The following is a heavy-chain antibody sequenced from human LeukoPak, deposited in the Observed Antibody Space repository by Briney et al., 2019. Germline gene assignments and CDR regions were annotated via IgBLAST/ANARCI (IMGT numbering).Heavy chain of an antibody. CDR2: INPSGGST. CDR3: ARAGIFDY. D-gene: IGHD3-10*01. V-gene: IGHV1-46*01. Sequence: ASVKVSCKSSGYTFTIYYIRWVRQAPGQGLEWMGIINPSGGSTSYAQKFQGRVTMTRDTSTSTVYMELSSLRSEDTAVYYCARAGIFDYWGQGTLVTVSS. CDR1: GYTFTIYY. J-gene: IGHJ4*02.